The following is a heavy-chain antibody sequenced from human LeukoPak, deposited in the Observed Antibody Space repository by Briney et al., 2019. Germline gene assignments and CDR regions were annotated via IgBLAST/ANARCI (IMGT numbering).Heavy chain of an antibody. D-gene: IGHD4-23*01. CDR3: ARDAPSTVVTQPNSLFDY. CDR1: GFTLSSYS. V-gene: IGHV3-21*01. J-gene: IGHJ4*02. CDR2: ISSSSSCI. Sequence: GGSLRLSCAASGFTLSSYSMNWVRQAPGKGLEWVSSISSSSSCIYYADSVKGRFTISRDNAKNSLYLQMNSLRAEDTAVYYCARDAPSTVVTQPNSLFDYWGQGTLVTVSS.